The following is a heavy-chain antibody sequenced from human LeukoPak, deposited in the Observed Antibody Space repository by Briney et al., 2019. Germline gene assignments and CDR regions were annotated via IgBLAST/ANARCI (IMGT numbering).Heavy chain of an antibody. CDR3: ATDRLRGYSYGGY. V-gene: IGHV1-24*01. J-gene: IGHJ4*02. Sequence: ASVKVSCKASGYTFTSFDINWVRQAPGEGLEWMGGFDPEDGETIYAQKFQGRVTMTEDTSTDTAYMELSSLRSEDTAVYYCATDRLRGYSYGGYWGQGTLVTVSS. CDR1: GYTFTSFD. CDR2: FDPEDGET. D-gene: IGHD5-18*01.